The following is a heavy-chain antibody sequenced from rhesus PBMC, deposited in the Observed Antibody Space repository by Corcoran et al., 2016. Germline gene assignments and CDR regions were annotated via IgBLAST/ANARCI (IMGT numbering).Heavy chain of an antibody. CDR2: INSGGGST. V-gene: IGHV3-8*01. D-gene: IGHD6-31*01. CDR3: AKDEEEQRLAY. CDR1: GFTFSIYY. J-gene: IGHJ4*01. Sequence: EVQLLESGGCLVQPGGSLRLSCTGSGFTFSIYYMYWVRQAPGKGLEWVSAINSGGGSTWYTDSVKGRFTISKENAKNKLYLQMDSLRAEDTAVYYCAKDEEEQRLAYWGQGVLVTVSS.